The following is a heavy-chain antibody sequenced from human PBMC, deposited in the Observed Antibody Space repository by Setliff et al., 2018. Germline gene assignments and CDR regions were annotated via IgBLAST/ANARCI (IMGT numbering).Heavy chain of an antibody. D-gene: IGHD3-22*01. CDR2: IYPDDSDT. V-gene: IGHV5-51*01. CDR1: GYNFLVYW. J-gene: IGHJ2*01. CDR3: ARRRRFDSGGPRSPWYFDL. Sequence: GESLKISCKASGYNFLVYWIGWVRQMPGKGLEWMGIIYPDDSDTRYSPSVQGPFTISADKSISTAYLQWSSLKASDTAFYYCARRRRFDSGGPRSPWYFDLWGRGTLVTVSS.